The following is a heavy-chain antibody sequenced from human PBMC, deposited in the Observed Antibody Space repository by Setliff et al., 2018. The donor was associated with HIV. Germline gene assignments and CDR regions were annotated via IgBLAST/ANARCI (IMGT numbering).Heavy chain of an antibody. V-gene: IGHV4-31*03. CDR2: MFHSGTT. CDR3: AKDRYYYGSGNRPFPPQFDY. D-gene: IGHD3-10*01. CDR1: GGSISSDGHY. J-gene: IGHJ4*02. Sequence: SETLSLTCTVSGGSISSDGHYWSWIRQHPEKGLEWIGYMFHSGTTYYNPSLKSRVTISADTSKNHFSLKLSPVSAADTAVYYCAKDRYYYGSGNRPFPPQFDYWGQGTLVTVSS.